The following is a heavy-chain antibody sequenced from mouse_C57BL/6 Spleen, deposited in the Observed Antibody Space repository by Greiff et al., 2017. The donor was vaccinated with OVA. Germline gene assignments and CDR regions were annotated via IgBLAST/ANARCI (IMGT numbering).Heavy chain of an antibody. V-gene: IGHV1-80*01. CDR3: ARAYSTRGDY. D-gene: IGHD2-5*01. Sequence: VKLQQSGAELVKPGASVKISCKASGYAFSSYWMNWVKQRPGKGLEWIGQIYPGDGDTNYNGKFKGKATLTADKSSSTASMQLSSLTSEDSAVYFCARAYSTRGDYWGQGTSVTVSS. CDR2: IYPGDGDT. CDR1: GYAFSSYW. J-gene: IGHJ4*01.